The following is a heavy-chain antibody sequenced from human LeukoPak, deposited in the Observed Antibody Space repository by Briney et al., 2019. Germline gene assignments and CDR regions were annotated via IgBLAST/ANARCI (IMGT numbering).Heavy chain of an antibody. Sequence: GGSLRLSCAASGFTFSSYSMNWVRQAPGKGLEWVSYISSSSSTIYYADSVKGRFTISRDNSKNTLYLQMNSLRAEDTAVYYCAKVRGITMVRGPLDYWGQGTLVTVSS. CDR3: AKVRGITMVRGPLDY. CDR1: GFTFSSYS. D-gene: IGHD3-10*01. J-gene: IGHJ4*02. CDR2: ISSSSSTI. V-gene: IGHV3-48*01.